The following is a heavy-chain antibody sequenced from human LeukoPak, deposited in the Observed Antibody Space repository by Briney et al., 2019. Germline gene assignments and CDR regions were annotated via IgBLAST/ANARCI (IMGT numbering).Heavy chain of an antibody. Sequence: SGTLSLTCTVSGGSISSYYWSWIRQPPGKGLEWIGYIYYSGSTNYNPSLKSRVTISVDTSKNQFSLKLSSVTAADTAVYYCARGISHNVLRFLEWDSLYYFDYWGQGTLVTVSS. CDR1: GGSISSYY. CDR2: IYYSGST. D-gene: IGHD3-3*01. CDR3: ARGISHNVLRFLEWDSLYYFDY. J-gene: IGHJ4*02. V-gene: IGHV4-59*01.